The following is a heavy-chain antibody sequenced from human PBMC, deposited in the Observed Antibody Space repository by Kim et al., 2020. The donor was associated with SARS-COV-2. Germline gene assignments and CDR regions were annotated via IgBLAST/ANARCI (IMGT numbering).Heavy chain of an antibody. CDR2: ISSSSSYI. V-gene: IGHV3-21*01. D-gene: IGHD3-22*01. CDR1: GFTFSSYS. J-gene: IGHJ4*02. Sequence: GGSLRLSFAASGFTFSSYSMNWVRQAPGKGLEWVSSISSSSSYIYYADPVKGRFTISRDNAKNSLYLQTNSLRAEDTDVYYCARDMGPSITMIVVEPLPFDYWGQGTLVTVSS. CDR3: ARDMGPSITMIVVEPLPFDY.